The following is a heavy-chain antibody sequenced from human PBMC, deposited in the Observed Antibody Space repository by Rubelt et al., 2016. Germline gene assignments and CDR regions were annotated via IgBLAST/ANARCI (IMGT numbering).Heavy chain of an antibody. J-gene: IGHJ4*02. V-gene: IGHV3-23*01. D-gene: IGHD3-22*01. Sequence: GQLLESGGGLVQPGGSLRLSCAAPGLTFSSYAMSWVRQAPGKGLEWVSAISGSGGSTYYADSVKGRFTISRDNSKNTLYLQMNSLRAEDTAVYYCAKMEGLHYYDSSGYYLFDYWGQGTLVTVSS. CDR1: GLTFSSYA. CDR2: ISGSGGST. CDR3: AKMEGLHYYDSSGYYLFDY.